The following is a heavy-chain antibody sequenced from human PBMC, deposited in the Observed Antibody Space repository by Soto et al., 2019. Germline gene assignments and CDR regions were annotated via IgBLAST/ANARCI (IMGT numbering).Heavy chain of an antibody. J-gene: IGHJ4*02. Sequence: SGPTLVNPTQTLTLTCTFSGFSFTTAGVAVGWIRQTPGGALEWLTLIYYNDDRRFSPSLKTRLTITGDTSKNQVVLSLTNVDPGDTATYFCAHTDGGYEIIYFDFWGQGIPVTVSS. CDR2: IYYNDDR. D-gene: IGHD5-12*01. CDR3: AHTDGGYEIIYFDF. CDR1: GFSFTTAGVA. V-gene: IGHV2-5*01.